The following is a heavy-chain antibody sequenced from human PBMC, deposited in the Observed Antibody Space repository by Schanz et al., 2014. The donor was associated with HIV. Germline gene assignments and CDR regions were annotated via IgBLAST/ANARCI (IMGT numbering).Heavy chain of an antibody. V-gene: IGHV3-23*04. CDR3: ATAAVTDYSDN. CDR1: GFNFSNYA. J-gene: IGHJ4*02. Sequence: EVQLVESGGGLAQPGGSLRLSCVASGFNFSNYAMHWVRQTAGKGLAWVSGFSGSAGSTYYADSVKGRFTISRDNSKNTLNLQMNSLRAEDTAVYYCATAAVTDYSDNWGQGTLVTVSS. D-gene: IGHD4-17*01. CDR2: FSGSAGST.